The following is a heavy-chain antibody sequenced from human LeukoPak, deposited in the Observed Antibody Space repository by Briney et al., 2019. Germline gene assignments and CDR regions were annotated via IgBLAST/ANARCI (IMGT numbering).Heavy chain of an antibody. V-gene: IGHV3-23*01. CDR1: GFTFSSXX. J-gene: IGHJ4*02. CDR2: ISGSGGST. CDR3: AKDRITMIVVVITLDY. Sequence: GFTFSSXXMHWVRXAPGKXLEWXSAISGSGGSTYYADSVKGRFTRSRENCKNTLYLQMNSLRAEDTAVYYCAKDRITMIVVVITLDYWGQGTLVTVSS. D-gene: IGHD3-22*01.